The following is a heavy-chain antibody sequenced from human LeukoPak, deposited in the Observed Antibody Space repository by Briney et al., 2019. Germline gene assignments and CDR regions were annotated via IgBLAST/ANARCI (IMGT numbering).Heavy chain of an antibody. V-gene: IGHV3-11*04. CDR1: GFTFSSYW. CDR2: ISSSGSTI. Sequence: GGSLRLSCEASGFTFSSYWMSWIRQAPGKGLEWVSYISSSGSTIYYADSVKGRFTISRDNAKNSLYLQMNSLRAEDTAVYYCARDLFYDSSGYYWAYWGQGTLVTVSS. J-gene: IGHJ4*02. D-gene: IGHD3-22*01. CDR3: ARDLFYDSSGYYWAY.